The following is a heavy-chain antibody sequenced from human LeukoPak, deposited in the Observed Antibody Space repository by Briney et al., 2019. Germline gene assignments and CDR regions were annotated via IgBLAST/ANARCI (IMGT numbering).Heavy chain of an antibody. CDR2: INPNSGGT. Sequence: GASVKISCKASGYTFTGYYMHWVRQAPGQGLEWMGWINPNSGGTNYAQKFQGRVTMTRDTSISTAYMELSRLRSDDTAVYYCARESSTAMVTRYYYYYMDVWGKGTTVTVSS. D-gene: IGHD5-18*01. V-gene: IGHV1-2*02. CDR3: ARESSTAMVTRYYYYYMDV. CDR1: GYTFTGYY. J-gene: IGHJ6*03.